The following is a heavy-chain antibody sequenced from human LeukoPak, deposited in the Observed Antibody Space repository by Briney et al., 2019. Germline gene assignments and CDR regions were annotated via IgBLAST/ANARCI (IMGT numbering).Heavy chain of an antibody. J-gene: IGHJ4*02. CDR1: GYSISSGYY. V-gene: IGHV4-38-2*02. D-gene: IGHD3-22*01. CDR2: IYHSGST. CDR3: ARYYYDNSGYSTGIDY. Sequence: SETLSLTCTVSGYSISSGYYWGWIRQPPGKGLEWIGSIYHSGSTNYNPSLKSRVTISVDTSKNPFSLKLSSVTAADTAVFYCARYYYDNSGYSTGIDYWGQGTLVTVSS.